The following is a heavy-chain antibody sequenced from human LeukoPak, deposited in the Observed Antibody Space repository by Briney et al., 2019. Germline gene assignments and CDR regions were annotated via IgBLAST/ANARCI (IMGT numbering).Heavy chain of an antibody. CDR1: GFTFSDYY. V-gene: IGHV3-23*01. CDR3: AKKAQLMYSSSWYPSYYYGMDV. J-gene: IGHJ6*02. CDR2: ISGSGGST. D-gene: IGHD6-13*01. Sequence: PGGSLRLSCAASGFTFSDYYMSWVRQAPGKGLEWVSAISGSGGSTYYADSVKGRFTISRDNSKNTLYLQMNSLRAEDTAVYYCAKKAQLMYSSSWYPSYYYGMDVWGQGTTVTVSS.